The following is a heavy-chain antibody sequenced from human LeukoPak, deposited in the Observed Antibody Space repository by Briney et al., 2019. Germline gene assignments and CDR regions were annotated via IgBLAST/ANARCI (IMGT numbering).Heavy chain of an antibody. J-gene: IGHJ4*02. Sequence: GGSLRLSCAASGFTFNYYWLTWGRQAPGKGLEWVANIQQDGSEKYYVDSVKGRFIISRDNAKNSLYLQMNSLRAEDTAVYYCARVRKLRTRGVMDPLDYWGQGTLVTVSS. D-gene: IGHD3-10*01. CDR3: ARVRKLRTRGVMDPLDY. V-gene: IGHV3-7*01. CDR1: GFTFNYYW. CDR2: IQQDGSEK.